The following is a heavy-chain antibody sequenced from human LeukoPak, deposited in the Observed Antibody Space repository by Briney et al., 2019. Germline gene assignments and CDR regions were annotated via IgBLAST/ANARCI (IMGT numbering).Heavy chain of an antibody. Sequence: PGGSLRLSCAASGFTFSSYGMHWVRQAPGKGLEWVAVIWYDGSNKYYADSVEGRFTISRDNSKNTLYLQMNSLRAEDTAVYYCAGQPGITIFGVAPFPNAFDIWGQGTMVTVSS. CDR3: AGQPGITIFGVAPFPNAFDI. V-gene: IGHV3-33*01. CDR2: IWYDGSNK. J-gene: IGHJ3*02. CDR1: GFTFSSYG. D-gene: IGHD3-3*01.